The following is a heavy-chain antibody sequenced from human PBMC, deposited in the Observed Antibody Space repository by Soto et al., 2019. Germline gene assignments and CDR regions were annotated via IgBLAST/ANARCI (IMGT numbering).Heavy chain of an antibody. CDR2: IYYSGST. J-gene: IGHJ6*03. Sequence: PSETLSLTCTVSGGSISSYYWSWIRQPPGKGLEWIGYIYYSGSTNYNPSLKSRVTISVDTSKNQFSLKLSSVTAADTAVYYCARQPAGYYYYMDVWGKGTTVT. V-gene: IGHV4-59*08. CDR1: GGSISSYY. CDR3: ARQPAGYYYYMDV.